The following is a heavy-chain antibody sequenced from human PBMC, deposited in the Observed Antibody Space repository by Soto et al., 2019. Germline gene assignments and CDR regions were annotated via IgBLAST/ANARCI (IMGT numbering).Heavy chain of an antibody. CDR1: GYTFTSYA. Sequence: GASVKVSCKASGYTFTSYAMHWVRQAPGQRLEWMGWINAGNGNTKYSQKFQGRVTITRDTSASTAYMELSSLRSDDTAVYYCARGRLRWLQLQGRGYYFDYWGQGTLVTVSS. CDR2: INAGNGNT. V-gene: IGHV1-3*01. J-gene: IGHJ4*02. CDR3: ARGRLRWLQLQGRGYYFDY. D-gene: IGHD5-12*01.